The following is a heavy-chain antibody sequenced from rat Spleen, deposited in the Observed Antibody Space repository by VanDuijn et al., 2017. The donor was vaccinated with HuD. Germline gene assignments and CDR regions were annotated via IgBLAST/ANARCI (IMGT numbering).Heavy chain of an antibody. CDR1: GFTLSDYN. D-gene: IGHD1-9*01. Sequence: EVQLVESGGGLVQPGRSLKLSCEVSGFTLSDYNMAWVRQAPRKGLEWVATIIYDGRRKYYRDSVKGRFTISRDNAKSSLYLQMDSLRSADTATYYWARHGYNYRDYVMDAWGQGASVTVSS. J-gene: IGHJ4*01. CDR2: IIYDGRRK. V-gene: IGHV5S10*01. CDR3: ARHGYNYRDYVMDA.